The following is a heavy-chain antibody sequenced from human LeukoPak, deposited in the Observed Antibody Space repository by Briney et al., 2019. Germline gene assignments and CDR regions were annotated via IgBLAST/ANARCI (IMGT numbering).Heavy chain of an antibody. CDR1: EITFSSYA. CDR2: ISYDGSNK. J-gene: IGHJ4*02. D-gene: IGHD1-26*01. CDR3: ARDGPTVRWELLPCYFDY. Sequence: PGGSLRLSCSASEITFSSYAMHWVRQAAGKGLEWVAVISYDGSNKYYADSVKGRFTISRDNSKNTLYLQMNSLRAEDTAVYYRARDGPTVRWELLPCYFDYWGQGTLVTVSS. V-gene: IGHV3-30*01.